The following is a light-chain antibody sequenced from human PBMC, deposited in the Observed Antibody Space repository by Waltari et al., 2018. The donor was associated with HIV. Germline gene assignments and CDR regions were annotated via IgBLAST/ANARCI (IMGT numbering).Light chain of an antibody. CDR3: SSYTSFSTVL. J-gene: IGLJ2*01. Sequence: QSALTQPASVSGSPGQSITISCTGSSSDVGTYSLVSWYQHHPGKAPKLMIYEGNKRPVGVSNRFSGSKSGNTASLTISGLQAEDEADYYCSSYTSFSTVLFGGGTKLTVL. V-gene: IGLV2-23*03. CDR1: SSDVGTYSL. CDR2: EGN.